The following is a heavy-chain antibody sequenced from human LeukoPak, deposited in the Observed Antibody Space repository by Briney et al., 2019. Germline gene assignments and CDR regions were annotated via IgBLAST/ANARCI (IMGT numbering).Heavy chain of an antibody. Sequence: PSETLSLTCTVSGGSISSYYWSWIRQPPGKGLEWIGYIYYSGSTNYKPSLKSRVTISVDTSKNQFSLKLSSVTAADTAVYYCARDLAESSSSWYMYFDYWGQGTLVTVSS. CDR3: ARDLAESSSSWYMYFDY. J-gene: IGHJ4*02. CDR2: IYYSGST. V-gene: IGHV4-59*01. CDR1: GGSISSYY. D-gene: IGHD6-13*01.